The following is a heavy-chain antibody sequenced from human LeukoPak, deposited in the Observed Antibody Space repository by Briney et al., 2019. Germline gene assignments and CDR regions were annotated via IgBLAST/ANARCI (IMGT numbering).Heavy chain of an antibody. D-gene: IGHD3-10*01. V-gene: IGHV4-61*01. J-gene: IGHJ6*03. Sequence: SETLSLTCTVSGGSISSTIYHWSWIRQPPGKGLEWIGYIYYSGSTNYNPSLKSRVTISVDTSKNQFSLKLSSVTAADTAVYYCARVSRSITMVRGVYYYYYYMDVWGKGTTVTVSS. CDR3: ARVSRSITMVRGVYYYYYYMDV. CDR2: IYYSGST. CDR1: GGSISSTIYH.